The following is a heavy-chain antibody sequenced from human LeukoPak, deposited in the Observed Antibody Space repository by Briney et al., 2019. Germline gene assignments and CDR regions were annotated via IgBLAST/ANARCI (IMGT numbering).Heavy chain of an antibody. CDR3: AKSGYNRFDY. CDR2: ISGSGGNV. V-gene: IGHV3-23*01. D-gene: IGHD5-24*01. CDR1: GFTFSSYG. Sequence: GGSLRLSCAASGFTFSSYGMSRVRQAPGKGLEWDSSISGSGGNVYYAGSVRGRFTISRDNSKNTLYLQMNSLRAEDTAVYYCAKSGYNRFDYWGQGTLVTVSS. J-gene: IGHJ4*02.